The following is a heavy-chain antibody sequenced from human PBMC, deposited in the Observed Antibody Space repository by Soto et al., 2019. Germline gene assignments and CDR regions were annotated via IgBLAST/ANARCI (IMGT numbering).Heavy chain of an antibody. CDR2: IWYDGTQK. D-gene: IGHD4-17*01. Sequence: GGSLRLSCEASGFTFNTYSMHWVRQPPGKGLEWLAAIWYDGTQKYYADSVKGRFIISRDNSKKTLYLEMNSLRAEDTAVYYCASAGGTTVTGLWHFDSWGQGTLVTVSS. V-gene: IGHV3-33*01. CDR1: GFTFNTYS. CDR3: ASAGGTTVTGLWHFDS. J-gene: IGHJ4*02.